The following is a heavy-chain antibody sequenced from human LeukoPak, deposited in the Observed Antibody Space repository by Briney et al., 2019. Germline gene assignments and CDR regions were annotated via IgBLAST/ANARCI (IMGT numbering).Heavy chain of an antibody. Sequence: SETQSLTCTVSGGSITSYSWSWVRQPAGKGLEWIGRFYTSGSTNYNPSLKSRVTMSIDTSKNQFSLKLTSLTAADTAVYYCSGGRYYFDSWGQGILVTVSS. CDR2: FYTSGST. CDR3: SGGRYYFDS. V-gene: IGHV4-4*07. J-gene: IGHJ4*02. D-gene: IGHD3-16*01. CDR1: GGSITSYS.